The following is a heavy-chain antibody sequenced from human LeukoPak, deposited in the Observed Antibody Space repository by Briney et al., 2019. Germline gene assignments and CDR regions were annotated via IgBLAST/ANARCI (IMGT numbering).Heavy chain of an antibody. CDR1: GFTFSSYG. Sequence: GGSLRLSCAASGFTFSSYGMHWVRQAPGKGLEWVAVISYDGSNKYYADSVKGRFTISRDNSKNTLYLQVNSLRAEDTALYYCARDGNFGYDAFDIWGQGTMVTVSS. CDR3: ARDGNFGYDAFDI. D-gene: IGHD3-10*01. V-gene: IGHV3-33*05. J-gene: IGHJ3*02. CDR2: ISYDGSNK.